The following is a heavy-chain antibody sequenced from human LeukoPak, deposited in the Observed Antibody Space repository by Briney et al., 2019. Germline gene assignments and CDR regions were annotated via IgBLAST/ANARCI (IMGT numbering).Heavy chain of an antibody. Sequence: GGSLRLSCAASGFTFSGSAMHWVRRASGKGLEWLGRIRSKPNSYATAYAASVKGRFTLSRDDSKNTAYLQMDSLKIEDTAVYYCSSHCSSTNCYLFYWGQGTLVTVSS. V-gene: IGHV3-73*01. J-gene: IGHJ4*02. D-gene: IGHD2-2*01. CDR2: IRSKPNSYAT. CDR1: GFTFSGSA. CDR3: SSHCSSTNCYLFY.